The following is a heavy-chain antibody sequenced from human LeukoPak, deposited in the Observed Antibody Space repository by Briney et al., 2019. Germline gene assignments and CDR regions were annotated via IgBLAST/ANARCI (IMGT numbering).Heavy chain of an antibody. CDR3: AKGGSYFGDPTPYYFDY. V-gene: IGHV3-9*01. CDR2: ISWNSGSI. J-gene: IGHJ4*02. D-gene: IGHD1-26*01. CDR1: GFTFDDYA. Sequence: GESLRLSCAASGFTFDDYAMHWVRQAPGKGLEWVSGISWNSGSIGYADSVKGRFTISRDNAKNSLYLQMNSLSAEDTALYYCAKGGSYFGDPTPYYFDYWGQGTLVTVSS.